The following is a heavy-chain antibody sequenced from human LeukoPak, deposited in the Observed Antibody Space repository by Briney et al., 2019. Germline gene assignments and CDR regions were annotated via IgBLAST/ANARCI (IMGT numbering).Heavy chain of an antibody. D-gene: IGHD2-15*01. Sequence: PSETLSLTCTVSGGSISSGGYYWSWIRQHPGKGLEWIGYIYYSGSTYYNPSLKSRVTISVDTSKNQFSLKLSSVTAADTAVYYCARVIVVGDYYGMDVWGQGTTVTVSS. V-gene: IGHV4-31*03. J-gene: IGHJ6*02. CDR1: GGSISSGGYY. CDR3: ARVIVVGDYYGMDV. CDR2: IYYSGST.